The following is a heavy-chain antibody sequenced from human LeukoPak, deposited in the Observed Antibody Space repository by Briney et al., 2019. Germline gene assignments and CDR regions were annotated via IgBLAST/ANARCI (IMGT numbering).Heavy chain of an antibody. V-gene: IGHV3-23*01. D-gene: IGHD2-2*01. Sequence: GGSLRLSCAASGVTFSSDAMSWVRQAPGKGLEWVSSISGSGGSIYYADSVKGRFTISRDNSKNTLYLQMNSLRAEDTAVYYCAKGGTVVPAAGYYFDYWGQGTLVTVSS. J-gene: IGHJ4*02. CDR3: AKGGTVVPAAGYYFDY. CDR2: ISGSGGSI. CDR1: GVTFSSDA.